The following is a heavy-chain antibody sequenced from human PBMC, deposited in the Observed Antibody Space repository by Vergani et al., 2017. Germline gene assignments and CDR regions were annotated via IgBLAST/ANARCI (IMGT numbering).Heavy chain of an antibody. J-gene: IGHJ4*02. V-gene: IGHV3-53*01. CDR1: SFSVSSHY. D-gene: IGHD5-18*01. CDR3: AELYGDDGYSPF. Sequence: VQLEESGGGVVQPGRSLRLSCAASSFSVSSHYMTWVRQAPGKGLEWVSTINIGGRTSYADSVKGRLTLTRDDSKNTLHLQMSSLRVEDTAIYYCAELYGDDGYSPFWGQGTLVTVSS. CDR2: INIGGRT.